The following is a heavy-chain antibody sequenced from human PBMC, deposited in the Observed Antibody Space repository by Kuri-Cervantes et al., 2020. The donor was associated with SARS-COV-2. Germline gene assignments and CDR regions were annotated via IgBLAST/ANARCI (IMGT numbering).Heavy chain of an antibody. CDR1: GFTFNTYR. J-gene: IGHJ6*02. D-gene: IGHD6-13*01. Sequence: GESLKISCAASGFTFNTYRMHWVRQAPGKGLEWVSVISFDENDKDYADSVQGRFTISRDNSKNPLYLQMNSLRAEDTAVYYCAKDHGPYSRATAYYGLDVWGQGTTVTVSS. CDR3: AKDHGPYSRATAYYGLDV. CDR2: ISFDENDK. V-gene: IGHV3-30*18.